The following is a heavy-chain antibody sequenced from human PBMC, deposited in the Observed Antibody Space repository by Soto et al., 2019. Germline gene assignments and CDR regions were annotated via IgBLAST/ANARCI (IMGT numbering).Heavy chain of an antibody. CDR1: GGSFSGYY. Sequence: SETLSLTCAVYGGSFSGYYWSWIRQPPGKGLDWIGEINHSGSTNYNPSLKGRVTISVDTSKNQFSLKLSSVTAADTAVYYCARGQRSESGFMTTVTNWFGPWGQGTLVTVSS. CDR3: ARGQRSESGFMTTVTNWFGP. D-gene: IGHD4-4*01. J-gene: IGHJ5*02. V-gene: IGHV4-34*01. CDR2: INHSGST.